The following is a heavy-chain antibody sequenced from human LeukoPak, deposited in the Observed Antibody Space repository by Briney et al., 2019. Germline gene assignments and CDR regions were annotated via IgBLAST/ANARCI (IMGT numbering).Heavy chain of an antibody. J-gene: IGHJ5*02. CDR3: ARDSPPGKLTGPYLWFDP. CDR1: GYIFSNYG. D-gene: IGHD7-27*01. V-gene: IGHV1-18*01. Sequence: ASVKVSCKASGYIFSNYGITWVRQAPGHGLEWMGWISGHSGNTNYAQKLQGRVTMTTDTSTSTAYMELRSLRSDDTAVYYCARDSPPGKLTGPYLWFDPWGQGTLVTVSS. CDR2: ISGHSGNT.